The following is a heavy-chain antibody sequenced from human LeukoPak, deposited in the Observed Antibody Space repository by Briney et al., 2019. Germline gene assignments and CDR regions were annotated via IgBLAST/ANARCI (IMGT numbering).Heavy chain of an antibody. Sequence: GGSLRLSCAASGFTFDDYAMHWVRHAPGKGLEWVSGISWNSGSIGYADSVKGRFTISRDNAKNSLYLQMNSLRAEDTALYYCAKDRECVGRSFFDIWGQGTMVTVSS. CDR1: GFTFDDYA. V-gene: IGHV3-9*01. D-gene: IGHD1-26*01. CDR3: AKDRECVGRSFFDI. CDR2: ISWNSGSI. J-gene: IGHJ3*02.